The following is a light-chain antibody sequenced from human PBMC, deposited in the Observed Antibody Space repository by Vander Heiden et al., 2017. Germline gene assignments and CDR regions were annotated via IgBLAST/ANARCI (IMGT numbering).Light chain of an antibody. V-gene: IGKV3-20*01. CDR3: QQYDSSPIT. J-gene: IGKJ5*01. CDR2: GAS. CDR1: QNLSSTF. Sequence: IVLTQSPGTLSLSQGERANLSCRATQNLSSTFLAWYHQTPGRAPRLLLYGASNRATGIPDRFSGSGSGTDFTLTITRLEPEDFAVYFCQQYDSSPITFGPGTRLDIK.